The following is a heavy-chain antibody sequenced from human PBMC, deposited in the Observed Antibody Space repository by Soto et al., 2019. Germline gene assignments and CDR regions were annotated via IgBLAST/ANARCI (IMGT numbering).Heavy chain of an antibody. J-gene: IGHJ6*02. CDR1: GYTFTSYG. CDR2: IIPIFGTA. Sequence: SVKVSCKASGYTFTSYGISWVRQAPGQGLEWMGGIIPIFGTANYAQKFQGRVTITADESTSTAYMELSSLRSEDTAVYYCAITGITFFGVVARYGMDVWGQGTTVTVSS. CDR3: AITGITFFGVVARYGMDV. V-gene: IGHV1-69*13. D-gene: IGHD3-3*01.